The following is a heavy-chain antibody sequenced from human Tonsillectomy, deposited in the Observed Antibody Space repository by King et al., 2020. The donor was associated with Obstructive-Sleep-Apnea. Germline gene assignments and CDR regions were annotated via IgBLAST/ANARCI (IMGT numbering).Heavy chain of an antibody. CDR2: IYPGDSDT. V-gene: IGHV5-51*01. CDR1: GYSFTNYW. Sequence: QLVQSGAEVKKPGESLKISCKGFGYSFTNYWIGWVRQMPGKGLEWMGIIYPGDSDTRYCPSFQGQVTILADKSISTAYLQWSSLKASDTAMYYCARLSYSWDPRHFDYWGQGTLVTVSS. CDR3: ARLSYSWDPRHFDY. J-gene: IGHJ4*02. D-gene: IGHD1-26*01.